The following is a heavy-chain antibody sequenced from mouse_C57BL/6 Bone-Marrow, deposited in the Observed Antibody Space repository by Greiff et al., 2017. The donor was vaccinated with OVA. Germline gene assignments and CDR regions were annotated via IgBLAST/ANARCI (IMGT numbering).Heavy chain of an antibody. CDR2: IGRGGSK. CDR1: GFSLTSYG. J-gene: IGHJ1*03. V-gene: IGHV2-2*01. CDR3: ASYYYGSSFHFDV. D-gene: IGHD1-1*01. Sequence: VQLQQSGPGLVQPSQSLSITCTVSGFSLTSYGVHWVRQSPGKGLEWRGGIGRGGSKDDNAAFISRLSISKDDSKRQVFYKMNSLQSDDTAIYYCASYYYGSSFHFDVWGTGTTVTVSS.